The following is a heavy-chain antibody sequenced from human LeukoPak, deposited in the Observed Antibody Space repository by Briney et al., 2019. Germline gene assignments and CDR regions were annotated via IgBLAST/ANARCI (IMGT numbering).Heavy chain of an antibody. V-gene: IGHV1-2*02. Sequence: ASVRVSCTASGYSFSDFYIHWVRQAPGQGLEWMGWINPKSGATTYAERFRCRVTMTRDTSVNTVYLELTSLYSDDTAVFYCARDYSDGYNRRDAFDIWGQGTTLIVSS. J-gene: IGHJ3*02. CDR2: INPKSGAT. CDR1: GYSFSDFY. D-gene: IGHD5-18*01. CDR3: ARDYSDGYNRRDAFDI.